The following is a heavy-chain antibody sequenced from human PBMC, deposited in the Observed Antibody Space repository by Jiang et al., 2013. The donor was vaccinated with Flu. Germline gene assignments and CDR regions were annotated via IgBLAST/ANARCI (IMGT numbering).Heavy chain of an antibody. V-gene: IGHV4-59*05. CDR2: IYYSGST. Sequence: GSGLVKPSETLSLTCTVSGGSISSYYWSWIRQPPGKGLEWIGSIYYSGSTYYNPSLKSRVTISVDTSKNQFSLKLSSVTAADTAVYYCARRRSYYDSSGYLYWGQGTLVTVSS. CDR1: GGSISSYY. J-gene: IGHJ4*02. CDR3: ARRRSYYDSSGYLY. D-gene: IGHD3-22*01.